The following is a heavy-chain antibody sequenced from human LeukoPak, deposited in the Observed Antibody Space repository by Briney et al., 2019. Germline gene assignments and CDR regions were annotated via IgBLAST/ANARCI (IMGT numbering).Heavy chain of an antibody. V-gene: IGHV3-7*01. CDR3: ARDRRVTIFGVDVFDY. D-gene: IGHD3-3*01. Sequence: GGSLRLSCTASGFTFSNFWMGWVRQAPGKGLEWVANIKQDETEKFYLGSVKGRFTISRDNSKNTLYLQMNSLRAEDTAVYYCARDRRVTIFGVDVFDYWGQGTLVTVSS. J-gene: IGHJ4*02. CDR1: GFTFSNFW. CDR2: IKQDETEK.